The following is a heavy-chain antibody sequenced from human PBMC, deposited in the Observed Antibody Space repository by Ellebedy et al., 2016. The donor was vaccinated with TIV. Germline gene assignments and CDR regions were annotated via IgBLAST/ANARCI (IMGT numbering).Heavy chain of an antibody. D-gene: IGHD4-17*01. J-gene: IGHJ4*02. V-gene: IGHV3-64D*06. CDR3: VKDYGDYVYRDFDY. Sequence: GESLKISCSASGFTFSRYGMHWVRQAPEKGLEHVSAISSNGGSTDYAHYVKDRFTISRDNSTNTLYLQMSSLRAEDTAVYYCVKDYGDYVYRDFDYWGQGTLVTVSS. CDR1: GFTFSRYG. CDR2: ISSNGGST.